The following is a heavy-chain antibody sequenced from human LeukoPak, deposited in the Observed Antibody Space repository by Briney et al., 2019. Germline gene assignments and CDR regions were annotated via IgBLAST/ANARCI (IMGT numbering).Heavy chain of an antibody. Sequence: ASVKLSCTASGYTFSSNDINWVRHATGQGLGWMGWMNPNSGNTGYAQKFQGRVTMTRNTSISTAYMELSSLRSEDTAVYYCARGRDIVATVDYWGQGTLVTVSS. V-gene: IGHV1-8*01. J-gene: IGHJ4*02. CDR2: MNPNSGNT. CDR3: ARGRDIVATVDY. CDR1: GYTFSSND. D-gene: IGHD5-12*01.